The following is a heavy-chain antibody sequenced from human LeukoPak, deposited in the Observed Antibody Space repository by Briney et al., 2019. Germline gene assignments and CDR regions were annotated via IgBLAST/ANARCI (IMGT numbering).Heavy chain of an antibody. Sequence: PGWSLRLSFAASGFTFRNYWMTWVGQAPCKGLEWVANINQEGSEKYYVDCVKGRFTISRDNAKNSLYLQMNSLRPEDTAVYYCARGTYYYDYWGQGTLVTVSS. CDR1: GFTFRNYW. V-gene: IGHV3-7*05. J-gene: IGHJ4*02. CDR3: ARGTYYYDY. CDR2: INQEGSEK.